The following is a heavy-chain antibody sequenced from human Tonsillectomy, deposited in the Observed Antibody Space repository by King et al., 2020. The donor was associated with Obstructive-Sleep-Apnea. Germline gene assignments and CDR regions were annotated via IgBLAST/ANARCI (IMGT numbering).Heavy chain of an antibody. CDR2: IYPGDSDT. V-gene: IGHV5-51*01. Sequence: GQLVQSGPEAKKPGESLKISCKASGYKFTTYWIGWVRQKPGKGLEWMGFIYPGDSDTRYGPSFQGHVTISADKSISTAFLQWSSLTASDSAMYYCARHPALGNNLVPFDYWGQGTLVTVSS. CDR1: GYKFTTYW. J-gene: IGHJ4*02. CDR3: ARHPALGNNLVPFDY. D-gene: IGHD6-6*01.